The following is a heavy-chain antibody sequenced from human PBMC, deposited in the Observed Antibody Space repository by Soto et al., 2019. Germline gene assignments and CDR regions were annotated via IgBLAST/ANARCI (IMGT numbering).Heavy chain of an antibody. Sequence: LRLSCAASGFTFSDYYMNWIRQAPGQGLEWLSFINPRGEARYIADSIRGRFTFSRDNARRSLYVQMNSLRAEDTAVYFCARARSSTMIVVTNHWYFDLWGRGTLVTVSS. CDR2: INPRGEAR. CDR1: GFTFSDYY. CDR3: ARARSSTMIVVTNHWYFDL. V-gene: IGHV3-11*01. J-gene: IGHJ2*01. D-gene: IGHD3-22*01.